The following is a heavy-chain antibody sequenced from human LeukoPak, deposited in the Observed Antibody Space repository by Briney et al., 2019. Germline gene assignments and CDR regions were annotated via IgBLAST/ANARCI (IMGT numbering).Heavy chain of an antibody. Sequence: PGGSLRLSCAASGFTFSSYWMHWVRQAPGEGLVWVSRINSDGSSTSYADSVKGRFTISRDNAKNTLYLQMNSLRAEDTAVYYCARDRRYYDSSGYYSDPLDCWGQGTLVTVSS. D-gene: IGHD3-22*01. V-gene: IGHV3-74*01. CDR2: INSDGSST. J-gene: IGHJ4*02. CDR1: GFTFSSYW. CDR3: ARDRRYYDSSGYYSDPLDC.